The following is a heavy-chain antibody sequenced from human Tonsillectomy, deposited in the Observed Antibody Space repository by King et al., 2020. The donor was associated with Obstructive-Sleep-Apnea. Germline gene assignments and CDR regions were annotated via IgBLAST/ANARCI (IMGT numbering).Heavy chain of an antibody. CDR2: IKQDGGEK. D-gene: IGHD4-17*01. CDR3: ARDRPRDDYGDLHEVY. V-gene: IGHV3-7*01. J-gene: IGHJ4*02. Sequence: VQLVESGGGLVQPGGSLRLSCTVSGFTFSNYWMTWVRQAPGKGLEWVANIKQDGGEKYYVDSVKGRFTISRDNAKNSLVLQMNSLRAEDTAVYYCARDRPRDDYGDLHEVYWGQGTLVTVSS. CDR1: GFTFSNYW.